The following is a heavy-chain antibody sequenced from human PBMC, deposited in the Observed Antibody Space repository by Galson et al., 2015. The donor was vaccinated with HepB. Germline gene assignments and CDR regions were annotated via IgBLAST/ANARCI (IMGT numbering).Heavy chain of an antibody. CDR2: MNGDRTSI. CDR3: ARGGGYFYFDS. CDR1: GFTFSSYW. V-gene: IGHV3-74*01. D-gene: IGHD3-22*01. J-gene: IGHJ4*02. Sequence: SLRLSCAASGFTFSSYWMHWVRQAPGKGLVWVSRMNGDRTSISYADSVKGRFTISRDNAKDTLYLQMNSLRAEDTAVYYCARGGGYFYFDSWGQGTLVTVSS.